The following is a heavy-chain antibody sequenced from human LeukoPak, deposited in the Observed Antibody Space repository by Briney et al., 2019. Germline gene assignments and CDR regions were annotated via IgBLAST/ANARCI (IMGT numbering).Heavy chain of an antibody. J-gene: IGHJ3*02. D-gene: IGHD1-26*01. V-gene: IGHV1-8*02. CDR2: MNPNSGNT. Sequence: ASVKVSCKASGYTFTSYGISWVRQAPGQGLEWMGWMNPNSGNTGYAQKFQGRVTMTRDMSTSTVYMELSSLRSEDTAVYYCAREAVGANGAFDIWGQGTMVTVSS. CDR3: AREAVGANGAFDI. CDR1: GYTFTSYG.